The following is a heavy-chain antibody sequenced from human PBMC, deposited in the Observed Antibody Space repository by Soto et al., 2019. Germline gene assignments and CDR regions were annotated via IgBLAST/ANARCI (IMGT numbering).Heavy chain of an antibody. Sequence: QVQLVQSGAEVKKPGSSVKVSCKASGGTFSSYAISWVRQAPGQGLEWMGIINPSGGSTSYAQKFQGRVTMTRDTSTSTVYMELSSLRSEDTAVYYCARDRVEMATTTPDYWGQGTLVTVSS. D-gene: IGHD5-12*01. J-gene: IGHJ4*02. CDR1: GGTFSSYA. CDR3: ARDRVEMATTTPDY. CDR2: INPSGGST. V-gene: IGHV1-46*01.